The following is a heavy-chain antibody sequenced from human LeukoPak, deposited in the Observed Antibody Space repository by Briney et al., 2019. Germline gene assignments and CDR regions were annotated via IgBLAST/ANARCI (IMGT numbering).Heavy chain of an antibody. Sequence: GGSLRLSCAASGFTFSTYWMNWVRQAPGKGLEWVASINQDGSEKYYVDSVKGRFTISRDDAKNSLYLQMNSLRAEDTAVYYCARVPYSTGYLDYWGQGTLVTVSS. CDR2: INQDGSEK. CDR1: GFTFSTYW. CDR3: ARVPYSTGYLDY. D-gene: IGHD3-22*01. J-gene: IGHJ4*02. V-gene: IGHV3-7*04.